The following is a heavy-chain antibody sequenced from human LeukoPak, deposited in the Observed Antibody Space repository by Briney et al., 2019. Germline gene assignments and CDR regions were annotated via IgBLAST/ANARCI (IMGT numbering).Heavy chain of an antibody. CDR2: IYYSGST. V-gene: IGHV4-59*01. J-gene: IGHJ4*02. CDR3: ARGVYGSGSYYKGYYFDY. CDR1: GGSISSYY. Sequence: SETLSLTCTVSGGSISSYYWSWIRQPPGKGLEWIGYIYYSGSTNYNPSLKSRVTISVDTSKNQFSLKLSSVTAADTAVYYCARGVYGSGSYYKGYYFDYWGQGTLVTVSS. D-gene: IGHD3-10*01.